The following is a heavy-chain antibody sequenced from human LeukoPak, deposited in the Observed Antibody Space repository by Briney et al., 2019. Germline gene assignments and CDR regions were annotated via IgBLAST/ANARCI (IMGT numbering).Heavy chain of an antibody. CDR3: ARVDRIAAAPDAFDI. V-gene: IGHV3-23*01. Sequence: GGSLRLSCAASGFTLSTYAMSWVRQTPGKGLEWVAATSSSDAGTYHADSVRGRFTISRDNSKNTLYLQMNSLRAEDAAVYFCARVDRIAAAPDAFDIWGQGTMVTVSS. CDR1: GFTLSTYA. D-gene: IGHD6-13*01. J-gene: IGHJ3*02. CDR2: TSSSDAGT.